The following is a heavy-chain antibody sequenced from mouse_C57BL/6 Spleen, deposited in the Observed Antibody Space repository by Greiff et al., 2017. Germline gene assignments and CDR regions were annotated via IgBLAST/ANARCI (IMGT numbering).Heavy chain of an antibody. CDR1: GYSFTGYF. J-gene: IGHJ4*01. Sequence: EVQLQQSGPELVKPGDSVKISCKASGYSFTGYFMNWVMQSHGKSLEWIGRINPYNGDTFYNPKLQGKATLTVDKSSSPAHMELRSLTSEDSAVYYCARTRPLYAMDYWGQGTSVTVSS. V-gene: IGHV1-20*01. CDR3: ARTRPLYAMDY. CDR2: INPYNGDT.